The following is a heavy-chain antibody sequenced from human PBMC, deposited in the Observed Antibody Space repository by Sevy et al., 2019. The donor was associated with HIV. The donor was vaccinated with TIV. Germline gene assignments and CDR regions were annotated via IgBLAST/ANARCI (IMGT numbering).Heavy chain of an antibody. J-gene: IGHJ4*01. V-gene: IGHV3-30*04. CDR3: ARDLIRMSYSQSLDY. Sequence: GGSLRLSCAASGFNFGSHAMHWVRQAPGKGLDWVAVISSDGNSQYSADSVKGRFTISRDNSKNTLYLQMDSLRVEDTVVYYCARDLIRMSYSQSLDYWGHETLVTASS. CDR1: GFNFGSHA. D-gene: IGHD1-26*01. CDR2: ISSDGNSQ.